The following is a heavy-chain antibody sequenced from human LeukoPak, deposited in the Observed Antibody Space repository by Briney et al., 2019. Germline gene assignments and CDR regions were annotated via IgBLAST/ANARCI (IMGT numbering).Heavy chain of an antibody. D-gene: IGHD3-10*01. V-gene: IGHV3-23*01. CDR1: GFTFSSYA. Sequence: GGPLRLSCAASGFTFSSYAMSWVRQAPGKGLEWVSVISGSGGTTYYANSVKGRFTISRDNSKNTLFLQMNSLTAEDTAVYYCAKGYGSGSYYPYYGMDVWGKGTTVTVSS. CDR3: AKGYGSGSYYPYYGMDV. CDR2: ISGSGGTT. J-gene: IGHJ6*04.